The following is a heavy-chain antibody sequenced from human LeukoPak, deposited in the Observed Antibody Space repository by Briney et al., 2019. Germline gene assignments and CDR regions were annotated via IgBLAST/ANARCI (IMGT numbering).Heavy chain of an antibody. Sequence: SETLSLTCTVSGGSISSYYWSWIRQPPGKGLEWIGYIYYSGSTNYNPSLKSRVTISVDTSKNQFSLKLSSVTAADTAVYYCARVVSSSGWKRGNYFDYWGQGTLVTVSS. D-gene: IGHD6-19*01. CDR1: GGSISSYY. J-gene: IGHJ4*02. CDR2: IYYSGST. V-gene: IGHV4-59*08. CDR3: ARVVSSSGWKRGNYFDY.